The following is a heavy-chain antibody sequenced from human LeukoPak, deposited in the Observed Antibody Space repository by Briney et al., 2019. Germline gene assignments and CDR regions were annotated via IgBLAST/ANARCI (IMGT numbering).Heavy chain of an antibody. D-gene: IGHD4-23*01. CDR3: ARDPHGGNSLDY. V-gene: IGHV3-66*02. CDR2: TYSGGTT. J-gene: IGHJ4*02. CDR1: GFTISRNY. Sequence: SGGSLRLXCAASGFTISRNYTSWVRQAPGKGLEWVSVTYSGGTTYYADSVKGRFTISRDNSKNTLYLQMNSLRSEDTAVYYCARDPHGGNSLDYWGQGTLVTVSS.